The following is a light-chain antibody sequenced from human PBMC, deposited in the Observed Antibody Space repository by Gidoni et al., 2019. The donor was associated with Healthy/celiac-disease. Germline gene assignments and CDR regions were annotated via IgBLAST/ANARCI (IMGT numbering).Light chain of an antibody. Sequence: QSVLYSSNNKNYLAWYQQKPGQPPKLLIYWASTRESGVPDRFSGSGSGTDFTLTISSLQAEDVAVYYCQQYYSTPPITFGQGTRLEIK. CDR2: WAS. CDR1: QSVLYSSNNKNY. V-gene: IGKV4-1*01. CDR3: QQYYSTPPIT. J-gene: IGKJ5*01.